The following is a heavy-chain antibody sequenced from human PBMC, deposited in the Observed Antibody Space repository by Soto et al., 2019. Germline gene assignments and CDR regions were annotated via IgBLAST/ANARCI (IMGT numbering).Heavy chain of an antibody. CDR1: GFTSGNSW. CDR3: ASDFGWEQRRFRDWYFDL. J-gene: IGHJ2*01. V-gene: IGHV3-7*04. D-gene: IGHD3-10*01. CDR2: IHQGGSER. Sequence: EVQLVESGGGLVQPGGSLSLSCAASGFTSGNSWMSWVRQAPGKGLEWVANIHQGGSERYYVDSVKGRFTISRDNAKNSLYLQMNSLRVEDTAIYYCASDFGWEQRRFRDWYFDLWGRGTLVTASS.